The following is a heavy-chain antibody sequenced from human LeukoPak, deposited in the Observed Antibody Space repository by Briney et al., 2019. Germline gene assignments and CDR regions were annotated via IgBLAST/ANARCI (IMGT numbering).Heavy chain of an antibody. V-gene: IGHV5-51*01. Sequence: GESLKISCKGSGYSFTSYWIGWVRQMPGKGLEWVGIIFRGDSDTRYSPSFQGQVTISADKSISAAYLQWSSLKASDTAMYFCARRPCSSISCFFDYWGQGTLVTVSS. CDR3: ARRPCSSISCFFDY. CDR2: IFRGDSDT. D-gene: IGHD2-2*01. CDR1: GYSFTSYW. J-gene: IGHJ4*02.